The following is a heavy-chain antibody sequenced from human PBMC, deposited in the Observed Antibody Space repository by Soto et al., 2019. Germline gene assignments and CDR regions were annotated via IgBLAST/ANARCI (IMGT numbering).Heavy chain of an antibody. Sequence: GGSLRLSCTASGFTFGDYGMSWFRQTPGKGLEWVGFIRSKASGATTEYAASVRGRFSISRDDSKNIAFLQMNSLKTEDTGVYYCGRPFSVFTMVVVTAHWFFDLWGRGTSVTVSS. CDR3: GRPFSVFTMVVVTAHWFFDL. V-gene: IGHV3-49*03. CDR1: GFTFGDYG. CDR2: IRSKASGATT. D-gene: IGHD3-22*01. J-gene: IGHJ2*01.